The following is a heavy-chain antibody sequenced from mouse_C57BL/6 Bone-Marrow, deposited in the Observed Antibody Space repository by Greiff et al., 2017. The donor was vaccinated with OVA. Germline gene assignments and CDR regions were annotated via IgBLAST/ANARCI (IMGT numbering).Heavy chain of an antibody. D-gene: IGHD1-1*01. Sequence: EVKLMESEGGLVQPGSSMKLSCTASGFTFSDYYMAWVRQVPEKGLEWVANINYDGSSTYYLDSLKSRFIISRAKAQNILYLQMSRLKSDDAATYYCAREIISTVVDYFDYWGQGTTLTVSS. CDR1: GFTFSDYY. J-gene: IGHJ2*01. CDR2: INYDGSST. V-gene: IGHV5-16*01. CDR3: AREIISTVVDYFDY.